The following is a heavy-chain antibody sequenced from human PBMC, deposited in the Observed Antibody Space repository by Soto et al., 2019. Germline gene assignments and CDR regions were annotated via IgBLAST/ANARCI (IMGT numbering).Heavy chain of an antibody. V-gene: IGHV4-61*01. CDR1: GGSVSTGMKY. CDR3: MKAHESGDFLGMSV. CDR2: MYKTGET. Sequence: SETLSLTCTVSGGSVSTGMKYWGWVRQPPGKALEFIGYMYKTGETLLNSSLKSRVTLSMETSKNQFSLTLSSATAADTAVYFCMKAHESGDFLGMSVWGPGTTVTVSS. J-gene: IGHJ6*02. D-gene: IGHD3-10*01.